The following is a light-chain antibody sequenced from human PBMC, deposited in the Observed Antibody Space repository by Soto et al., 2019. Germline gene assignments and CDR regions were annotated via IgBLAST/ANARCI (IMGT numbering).Light chain of an antibody. CDR3: QQYTSYPWT. V-gene: IGKV1-5*01. CDR2: DAS. J-gene: IGKJ1*01. CDR1: QSISGW. Sequence: IPMTQSPSTLSSSLGDRVTITWRASQSISGWLAWYQQKPGKAPKPLIYDASSLESGVPSRFSCSGSGTEFTLTISSLQTDDFATYYCQQYTSYPWTFGQGPRWIS.